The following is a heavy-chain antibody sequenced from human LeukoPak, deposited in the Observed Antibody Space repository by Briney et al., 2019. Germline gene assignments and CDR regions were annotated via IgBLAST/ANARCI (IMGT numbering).Heavy chain of an antibody. D-gene: IGHD7-27*01. J-gene: IGHJ4*02. CDR1: GFTFSSYA. V-gene: IGHV3-23*01. CDR3: AKKVPANWGSYFDY. CDR2: ISGSGDST. Sequence: GGSLRLSCAASGFTFSSYAMSWVRQAPGKGLEWVSAISGSGDSTYSTDSVKGRFTISRDNSKNTLYLQMNSLRAEDAAVYYCAKKVPANWGSYFDYWGQGTLVTVSS.